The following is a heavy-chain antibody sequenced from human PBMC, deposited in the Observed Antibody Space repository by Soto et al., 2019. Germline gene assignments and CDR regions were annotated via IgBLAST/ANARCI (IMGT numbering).Heavy chain of an antibody. D-gene: IGHD6-25*01. CDR2: IGTTGGDT. Sequence: GGSLRLSCAASGFTFSIYPMSWVRQTPEKGLEWVSTIGTTGGDTYYADSVRGRSTISRDDSKNTLYLQMSSPRAEESAVYYCAKSRVDSGRGYFDLWGRGTLVTVSS. J-gene: IGHJ2*01. CDR3: AKSRVDSGRGYFDL. V-gene: IGHV3-23*01. CDR1: GFTFSIYP.